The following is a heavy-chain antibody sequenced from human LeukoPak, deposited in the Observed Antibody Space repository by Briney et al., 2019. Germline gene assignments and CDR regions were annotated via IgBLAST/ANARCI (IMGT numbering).Heavy chain of an antibody. V-gene: IGHV3-53*01. CDR2: IYSGGST. Sequence: GGSLRLSCAASGFTFSSNYMSWVRQAPGKGLEWVSVIYSGGSTYYADSVKGRFTISRDNSKNTLYLQMNSLRAEDTAVYYCAKLNSYGYDYFDYWGQGTLVTVSS. CDR1: GFTFSSNY. J-gene: IGHJ4*02. D-gene: IGHD5-18*01. CDR3: AKLNSYGYDYFDY.